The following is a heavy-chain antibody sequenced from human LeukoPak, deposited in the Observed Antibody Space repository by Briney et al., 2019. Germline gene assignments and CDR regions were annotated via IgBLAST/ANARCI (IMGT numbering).Heavy chain of an antibody. CDR3: ARSLLNSQADDY. J-gene: IGHJ4*02. Sequence: GGSLRLSCAASGFTFSSYAMHWVRRAPGKGLEWVAVISYDGSNKYYADSVKGRFTISRDNSKNTLYLQMNSLRAEDTAVYYCARSLLNSQADDYWGQGTLVTVSS. D-gene: IGHD2-15*01. CDR1: GFTFSSYA. V-gene: IGHV3-30-3*01. CDR2: ISYDGSNK.